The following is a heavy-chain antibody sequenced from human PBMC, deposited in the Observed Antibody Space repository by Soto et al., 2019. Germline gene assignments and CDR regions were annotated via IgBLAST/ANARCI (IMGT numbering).Heavy chain of an antibody. J-gene: IGHJ4*02. Sequence: QLQLQESGPGLVKPSETLSLTCTVSGGSISSSFYYWGWIRQPPGKGLEWIGSIYYSGSTYYNPSLKSRVTISVDTSKNQFSLKLSSVTAADTAVYYCARVEIVLVPAAAYFDYWGQGTLVTVSS. V-gene: IGHV4-39*01. CDR1: GGSISSSFYY. CDR2: IYYSGST. D-gene: IGHD2-2*03. CDR3: ARVEIVLVPAAAYFDY.